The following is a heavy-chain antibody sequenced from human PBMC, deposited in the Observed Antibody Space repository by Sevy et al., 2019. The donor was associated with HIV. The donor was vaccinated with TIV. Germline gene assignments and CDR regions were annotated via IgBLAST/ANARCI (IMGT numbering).Heavy chain of an antibody. Sequence: GGSLRLSCAASGFTFSSYWMSWVRQAPGKGLEWVANIKQDGSEKYYVDSVKGRFTISRDNAKNSLYLQMNSLRAEDTAVYYWARDETTTVTTDYYGMDVWGQGTTVTVSS. CDR2: IKQDGSEK. CDR3: ARDETTTVTTDYYGMDV. J-gene: IGHJ6*01. D-gene: IGHD4-17*01. CDR1: GFTFSSYW. V-gene: IGHV3-7*01.